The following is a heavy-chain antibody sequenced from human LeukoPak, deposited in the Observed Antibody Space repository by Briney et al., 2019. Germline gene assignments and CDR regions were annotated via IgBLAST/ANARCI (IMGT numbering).Heavy chain of an antibody. CDR3: AKDTSARRGSLNG. V-gene: IGHV3-7*03. D-gene: IGHD3-16*02. J-gene: IGHJ4*02. Sequence: PGGSLRLSCAASGFTFSSYWMSWVRQAPGKGLEWVANIKQDGSEKYYVDSVKGRFTISRDNAKNSLYLQMNSLRAEDTAVYYCAKDTSARRGSLNGWGQGTLVTVSS. CDR2: IKQDGSEK. CDR1: GFTFSSYW.